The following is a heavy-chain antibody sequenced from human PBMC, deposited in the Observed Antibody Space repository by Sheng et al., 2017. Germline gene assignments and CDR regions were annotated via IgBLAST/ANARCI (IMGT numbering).Heavy chain of an antibody. CDR2: ISSSSSYI. CDR3: ARSPEGSGSYYSPPYYMDV. D-gene: IGHD3-10*01. Sequence: EVQLVESGGGLVKPGGSLRLSCAASGFTFSSYSMNWVRQAPGKGLEWVSSISSSSSYIYYADSVKGRFTISRDNAKNSLYLQMNSLRAEDTAVYYCARSPEGSGSYYSPPYYMDVWAKGPRSPSP. J-gene: IGHJ6*03. CDR1: GFTFSSYS. V-gene: IGHV3-21*01.